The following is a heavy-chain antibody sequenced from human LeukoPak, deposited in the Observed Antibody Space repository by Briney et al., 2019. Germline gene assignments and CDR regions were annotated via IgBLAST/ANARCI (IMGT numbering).Heavy chain of an antibody. CDR3: ARGRTIFGVVIKNYYYYGMDV. CDR1: GGTFSTYA. V-gene: IGHV1-8*02. CDR2: MNPNSGNT. J-gene: IGHJ6*02. D-gene: IGHD3-3*01. Sequence: AASVKVSCKASGGTFSTYAISWLRQATGQGLEWMGWMNPNSGNTGYAQKFQGRVTMTRNTSISTAYMELSSLRSEDTAVYYCARGRTIFGVVIKNYYYYGMDVWGQGTTVTVSS.